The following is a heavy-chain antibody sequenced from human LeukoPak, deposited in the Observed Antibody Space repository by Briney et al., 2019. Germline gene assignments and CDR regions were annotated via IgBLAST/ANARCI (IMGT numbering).Heavy chain of an antibody. J-gene: IGHJ2*01. CDR2: ISYSVTP. V-gene: IGHV4-59*11. CDR3: AREMVGDYFFDL. Sequence: SETLSLTCHVSGDSMSRHRWSWIRQSPGKALEWIGSISYSVTPRYSPSLKSRLLISVDRSENRVSLRLNSATAADTAVYYCAREMVGDYFFDLWGRGTLITVSS. D-gene: IGHD2/OR15-2a*01. CDR1: GDSMSRHR.